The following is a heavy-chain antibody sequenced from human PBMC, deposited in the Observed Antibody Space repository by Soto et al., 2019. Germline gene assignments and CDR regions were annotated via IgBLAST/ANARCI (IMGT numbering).Heavy chain of an antibody. V-gene: IGHV4-39*01. CDR2: IYYSGST. J-gene: IGHJ3*02. CDR1: GGSIXSSSYY. Sequence: SETLSLTCSVSGGSIXSSSYYWGWIRQPPGKGLEWIGSIYYSGSTYYNPSLKSRVTISVDTSKNQFSLKLSSVTAADTAVYYCARLRGDAVTTDDAFDTWGQGTMVT. CDR3: ARLRGDAVTTDDAFDT. D-gene: IGHD4-17*01.